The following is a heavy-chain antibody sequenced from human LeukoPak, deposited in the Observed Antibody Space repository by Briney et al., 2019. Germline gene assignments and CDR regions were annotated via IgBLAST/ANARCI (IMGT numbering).Heavy chain of an antibody. CDR1: GFTFDDYA. CDR3: AKDTGYDSYFDY. V-gene: IGHV3-9*01. CDR2: ISWNSGSI. J-gene: IGHJ4*02. Sequence: GGSLRLSCAASGFTFDDYAMHWVRQAPGKGLEWVSGISWNSGSIGYADSVKGRFTISRDNAKNSLYLQMNSLRAEDTALYYCAKDTGYDSYFDYWGQGTLVTVSS. D-gene: IGHD3-9*01.